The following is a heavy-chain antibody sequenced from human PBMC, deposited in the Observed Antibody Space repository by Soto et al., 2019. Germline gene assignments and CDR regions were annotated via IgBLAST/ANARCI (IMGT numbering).Heavy chain of an antibody. CDR2: ISAYNGNT. V-gene: IGHV1-18*01. J-gene: IGHJ6*02. D-gene: IGHD2-21*02. CDR3: ARRMTRDYYYGMDV. CDR1: GYTFTSYG. Sequence: ASVKVSCKASGYTFTSYGLSWVRQAPGQGLEWMGWISAYNGNTNFAQKLQGRVTMTTDTSASTAYMELSSLRSEDTAVYYCARRMTRDYYYGMDVRGQGTTVTVSS.